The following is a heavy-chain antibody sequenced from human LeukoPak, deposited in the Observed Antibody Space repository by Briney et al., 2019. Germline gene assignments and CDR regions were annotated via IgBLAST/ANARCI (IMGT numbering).Heavy chain of an antibody. Sequence: PGGSLRLSCAASGFTFSSYGMHRVRQAPGKGLEWVAFIRYDGSNKYYADSVKGRFTISRDNSKNTLYLQMNSLRAEDTAVYYCASTPDIVVVPSYWGQGTLVTVSS. D-gene: IGHD2-2*01. CDR3: ASTPDIVVVPSY. CDR2: IRYDGSNK. V-gene: IGHV3-30*02. CDR1: GFTFSSYG. J-gene: IGHJ4*02.